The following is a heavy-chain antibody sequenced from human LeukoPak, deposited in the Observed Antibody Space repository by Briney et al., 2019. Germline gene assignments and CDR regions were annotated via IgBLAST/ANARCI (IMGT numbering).Heavy chain of an antibody. Sequence: PGGSLRLSCAASGFTFSSYGMHWVRQAPGKGLEWVAVIWYDGSNKYYADSVKGRFNISRDNSKNTLYLQMNSLRAEDTAVYYCARPYDSSGYYYFDYWGQGTLVTVSS. CDR3: ARPYDSSGYYYFDY. D-gene: IGHD3-22*01. J-gene: IGHJ4*02. CDR1: GFTFSSYG. CDR2: IWYDGSNK. V-gene: IGHV3-33*01.